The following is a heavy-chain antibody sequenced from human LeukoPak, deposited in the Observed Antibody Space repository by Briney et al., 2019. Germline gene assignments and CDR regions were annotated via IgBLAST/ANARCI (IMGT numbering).Heavy chain of an antibody. CDR3: ATDISAVAIDN. CDR1: GYNFNNYG. V-gene: IGHV1-18*01. Sequence: GASVKVSCKASGYNFNNYGISWVRQAPGQRLEWLGWSSGHNGDTLYAQKMQGRVTLTTDTFTSTAYMELRSLRSDDTAIYFCATDISAVAIDNWGQGTLIIVSS. J-gene: IGHJ4*02. CDR2: SSGHNGDT. D-gene: IGHD6-19*01.